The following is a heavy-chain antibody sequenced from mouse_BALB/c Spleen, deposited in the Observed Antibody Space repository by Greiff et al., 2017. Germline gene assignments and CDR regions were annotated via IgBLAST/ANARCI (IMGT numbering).Heavy chain of an antibody. D-gene: IGHD2-4*01. CDR2: IDPETGGT. V-gene: IGHV1-15*01. Sequence: QVQLKQSGAELVRPGASVTLSCKASGYTFTDYEMHWVKQTPVHGLEWIGAIDPETGGTAYNQKFKGKATLTADKSSSTAYMELRSLTSEDSAVYYCTTIYYDYDVVWFAYWGQGTLVTVSA. CDR1: GYTFTDYE. J-gene: IGHJ3*01. CDR3: TTIYYDYDVVWFAY.